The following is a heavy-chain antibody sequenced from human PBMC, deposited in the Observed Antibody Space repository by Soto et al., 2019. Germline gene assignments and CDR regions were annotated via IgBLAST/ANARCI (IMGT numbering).Heavy chain of an antibody. D-gene: IGHD2-2*01. Sequence: GSLRLSCAASGFTFSSYSMNWVRQAPGKGLEWVSSISSSSSYIYYADSVKGRFTISRDNAKNSLYLQMNSLRAEDTAVYYWARRYCSSTNCDVYGMDVWGQGTTVTVSS. V-gene: IGHV3-21*01. CDR3: ARRYCSSTNCDVYGMDV. CDR2: ISSSSSYI. CDR1: GFTFSSYS. J-gene: IGHJ6*02.